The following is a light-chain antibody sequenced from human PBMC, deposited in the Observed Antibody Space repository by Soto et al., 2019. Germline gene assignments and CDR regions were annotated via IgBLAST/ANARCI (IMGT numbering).Light chain of an antibody. Sequence: DIQMTQSPSTLSASVGARVTITCRASQSISSWLAWYQQKPGKAPKLLIYKASSLESGVPSRFSGSGSGTESTPTTSSLQPDDFATSDGQQYNSYSWTFGKGTKVQIK. CDR2: KAS. V-gene: IGKV1-5*03. J-gene: IGKJ1*01. CDR1: QSISSW. CDR3: QQYNSYSWT.